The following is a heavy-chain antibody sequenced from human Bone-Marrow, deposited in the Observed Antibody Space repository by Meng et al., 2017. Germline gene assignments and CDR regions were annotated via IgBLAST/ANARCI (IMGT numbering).Heavy chain of an antibody. CDR3: ASQLWFGELLFDY. D-gene: IGHD3-10*01. CDR2: ISSSSSYI. CDR1: GFTFSSYS. J-gene: IGHJ4*02. Sequence: VQLVESGGGLVKPGGSLRLSCAASGFTFSSYSMNWVRQAPGKGLEWVSSISSSSSYIYYADSVKGRFTISRDNAKNSLYLQMNSLRAEDTAVYYCASQLWFGELLFDYWGQGTLVTVS. V-gene: IGHV3-21*01.